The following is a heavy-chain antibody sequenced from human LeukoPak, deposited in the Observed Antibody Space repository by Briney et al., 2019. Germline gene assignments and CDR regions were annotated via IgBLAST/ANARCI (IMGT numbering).Heavy chain of an antibody. CDR1: GYTFTDYY. CDR2: VDPKDRET. V-gene: IGHV1-69-2*01. J-gene: IGHJ3*02. Sequence: ASVKISCKVSGYTFTDYYMHWVQQAPGKGLEWMGLVDPKDRETIYAEKFQDRVTITADTSTDTAYMELSSLRSEDTAVYYCATNAGGISAFFDIWGQGTMVTVSS. CDR3: ATNAGGISAFFDI. D-gene: IGHD2-8*02.